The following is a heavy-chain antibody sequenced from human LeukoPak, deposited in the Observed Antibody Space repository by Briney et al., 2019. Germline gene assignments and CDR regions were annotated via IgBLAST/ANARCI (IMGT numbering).Heavy chain of an antibody. Sequence: SETLSLTCTVSGGSISSGGYYWSWVRQPPGKGLEWIGYIYYSGSTYYNPSLKSRVTISVDTSKNQFSLKLSSVTAADTAVYYCARGEFVVVPAAGYYYYGMDVWGQGTTVTVSS. V-gene: IGHV4-61*08. CDR3: ARGEFVVVPAAGYYYYGMDV. CDR2: IYYSGST. J-gene: IGHJ6*02. D-gene: IGHD2-2*01. CDR1: GGSISSGGYY.